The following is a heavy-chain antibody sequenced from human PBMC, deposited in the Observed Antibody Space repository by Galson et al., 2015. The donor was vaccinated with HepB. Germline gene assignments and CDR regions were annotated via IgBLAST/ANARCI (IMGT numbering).Heavy chain of an antibody. V-gene: IGHV1-69*13. Sequence: SVKVSCKASGGTFSSYAISWVRQAPGQGLEWMGGIIPIFGTANYAQRFQGRVTITADESTSTAYMELSSLRSEDTAVYYCARVRDGYNPSDYYYYMDVWGKGTTVTVSS. CDR2: IIPIFGTA. CDR1: GGTFSSYA. D-gene: IGHD5-24*01. J-gene: IGHJ6*03. CDR3: ARVRDGYNPSDYYYYMDV.